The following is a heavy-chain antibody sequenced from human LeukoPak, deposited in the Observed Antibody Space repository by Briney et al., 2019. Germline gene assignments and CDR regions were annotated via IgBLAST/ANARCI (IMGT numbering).Heavy chain of an antibody. V-gene: IGHV3-48*03. D-gene: IGHD3-10*02. CDR1: GFTFSSYE. CDR3: AELGITMIGGV. CDR2: ISSSGGTI. J-gene: IGHJ6*04. Sequence: GGSLRLSCAASGFTFSSYEMNWVRQAPGKGLEWVSYISSSGGTIYYADSVKGRFTISRDNAKNSLYLQMNSLRAEDTTVYYCAELGITMIGGVWGKGTTVTISS.